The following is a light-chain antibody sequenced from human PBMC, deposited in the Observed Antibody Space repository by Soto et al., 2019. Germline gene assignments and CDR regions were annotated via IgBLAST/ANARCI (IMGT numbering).Light chain of an antibody. J-gene: IGKJ1*01. CDR3: QQYGRSPWT. V-gene: IGKV3-20*01. CDR1: QRLDGEY. CDR2: GAS. Sequence: GGPARPTCRAKQRLDGEYVKRDQQKPGQPPRLLIHGASRRAAGIPDRFSGSGSGTDFALTIRRLEAAEFAVYYCQQYGRSPWTYSQGTKVDI.